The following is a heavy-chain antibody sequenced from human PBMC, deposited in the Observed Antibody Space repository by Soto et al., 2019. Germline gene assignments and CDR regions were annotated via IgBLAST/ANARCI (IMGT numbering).Heavy chain of an antibody. CDR2: INPNSGGT. CDR1: GYTFSGYY. V-gene: IGHV1-2*02. CDR3: ARSLTEGYCTITGCYTRPLYGMDV. Sequence: SVKDSCKASGYTFSGYYIHWLRQAPVQGLEWMGWINPNSGGTNYAQKFQGRVTVTRDTPTSTAYMELSRLTSDDTAVYYCARSLTEGYCTITGCYTRPLYGMDVWGQGTTVTVSS. D-gene: IGHD2-2*02. J-gene: IGHJ6*02.